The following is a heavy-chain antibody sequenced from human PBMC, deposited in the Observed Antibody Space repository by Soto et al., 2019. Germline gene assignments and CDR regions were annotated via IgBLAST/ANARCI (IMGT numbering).Heavy chain of an antibody. V-gene: IGHV1-18*01. CDR2: ISAYNGNT. CDR3: ARGDSSSGLDP. Sequence: QVQVVQSGTEVKKPGASVKVSCKASGYTFTNYGISWVRQAPGQGLEWMGWISAYNGNTNYAQIFQGRVTLTTDTSTTTAYMELRSLRSDDTAVYYCARGDSSSGLDPLGQGTLVTVSS. J-gene: IGHJ5*02. CDR1: GYTFTNYG. D-gene: IGHD6-6*01.